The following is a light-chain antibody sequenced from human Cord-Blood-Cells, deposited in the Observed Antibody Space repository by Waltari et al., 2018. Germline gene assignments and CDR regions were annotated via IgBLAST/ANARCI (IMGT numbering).Light chain of an antibody. V-gene: IGKV1-39*01. CDR2: AAS. CDR1: QSISSY. Sequence: DIQMTQSPSSLSASVGDRVTITCRASQSISSYLNWYQQKPGKAPKLLIYAASSLQSGGPSRFSGSGSGTDFTLTISSLQPEDFATYYCQQSYSTPQFGQGTKVEIK. J-gene: IGKJ1*01. CDR3: QQSYSTPQ.